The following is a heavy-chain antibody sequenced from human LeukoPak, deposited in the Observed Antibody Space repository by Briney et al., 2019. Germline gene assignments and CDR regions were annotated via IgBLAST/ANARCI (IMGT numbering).Heavy chain of an antibody. Sequence: ASVKVSCKASGYTFTSYYMHWVRQAPGQGLEWMGIINPSGGSTSYAQKFQGRVTMTRDTSTSTAYMELSSLRSEDTAVYYCARSSAYYDFWSGYYNPFDYWGQGTLVTVSS. D-gene: IGHD3-3*01. CDR3: ARSSAYYDFWSGYYNPFDY. V-gene: IGHV1-46*03. CDR1: GYTFTSYY. J-gene: IGHJ4*02. CDR2: INPSGGST.